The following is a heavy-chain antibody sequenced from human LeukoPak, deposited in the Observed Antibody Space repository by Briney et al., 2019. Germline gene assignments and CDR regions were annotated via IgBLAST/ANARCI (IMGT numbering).Heavy chain of an antibody. Sequence: GGSLRLSCATSGFTFTAASMSWVRQAPGKGLEWIGLIRSEVENETTEYAAPVKGRFSISRDDSKATLYLEMKSLKVDDTGVYYCTTGNPWGQGTLVTV. CDR1: GFTFTAAS. J-gene: IGHJ1*01. CDR2: IRSEVENETT. CDR3: TTGNP. V-gene: IGHV3-15*05.